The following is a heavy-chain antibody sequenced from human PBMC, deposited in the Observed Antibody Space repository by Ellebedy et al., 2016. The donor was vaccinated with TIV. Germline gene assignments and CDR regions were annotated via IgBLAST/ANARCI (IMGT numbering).Heavy chain of an antibody. D-gene: IGHD4-17*01. Sequence: PGGSLRLSCAGSGVTLRNYGMHWVRQAPGKGLEWVALIYYDGIKEYDAESVKGRFTGSRDNSKNTVYLQMNSLGAEDTAVYHCVCSTTVTAFDLWGQGTVVIVSS. V-gene: IGHV3-33*01. CDR2: IYYDGIKE. J-gene: IGHJ3*01. CDR3: VCSTTVTAFDL. CDR1: GVTLRNYG.